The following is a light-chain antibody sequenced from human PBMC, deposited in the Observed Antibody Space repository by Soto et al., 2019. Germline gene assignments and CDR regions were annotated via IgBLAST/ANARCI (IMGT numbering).Light chain of an antibody. CDR3: SSYTSSSIKV. Sequence: QSVLTQPPSASGTPGQRVTISCSGSNSNIGSNTVNWYQQLPGTAPKLLIYYDNLRPSGVPDRISGSKSGTSASLAISGLQSDDEADYYCSSYTSSSIKVFGGGTKLTVL. J-gene: IGLJ2*01. CDR1: NSNIGSNT. CDR2: YDN. V-gene: IGLV1-44*01.